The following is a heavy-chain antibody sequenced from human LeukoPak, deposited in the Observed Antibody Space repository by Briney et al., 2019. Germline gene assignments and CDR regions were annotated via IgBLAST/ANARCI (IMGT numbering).Heavy chain of an antibody. J-gene: IGHJ4*02. D-gene: IGHD5-18*01. V-gene: IGHV1-69*04. CDR3: ARVGQLWSPFDY. Sequence: GSSVTVSCKASGGTFSSYAISWVRQAPGQGLEWMGRIIPILGIANYAQKFQGRVTITADKSTSTAYMELSSLRSEDTAVYYCARVGQLWSPFDYWGQGTLVTVSS. CDR1: GGTFSSYA. CDR2: IIPILGIA.